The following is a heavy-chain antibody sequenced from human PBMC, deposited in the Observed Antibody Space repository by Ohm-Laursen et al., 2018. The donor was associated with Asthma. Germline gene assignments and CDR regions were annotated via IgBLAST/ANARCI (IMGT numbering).Heavy chain of an antibody. CDR2: IIPIFGTA. V-gene: IGHV1-69*01. J-gene: IGHJ5*02. Sequence: SSVKVSCKASGGTFSSYAISWVRQAPGQGLEWMGGIIPIFGTANYAQKFQGRVTITADESTSTAYMELNSLRSEDTAVYYCARGADFSSSIAARWGFDPWGQGTLVTVSS. CDR1: GGTFSSYA. D-gene: IGHD6-6*01. CDR3: ARGADFSSSIAARWGFDP.